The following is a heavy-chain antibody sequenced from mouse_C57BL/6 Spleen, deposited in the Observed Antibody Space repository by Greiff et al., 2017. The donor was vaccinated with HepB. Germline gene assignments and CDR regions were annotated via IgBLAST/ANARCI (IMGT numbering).Heavy chain of an antibody. V-gene: IGHV5-17*01. CDR3: ARGLRRRYYAMDY. CDR1: GFTFSDYG. J-gene: IGHJ4*01. D-gene: IGHD2-4*01. Sequence: EVKVVESGGGLVKPGGSLKLSCAASGFTFSDYGMHWVRQAPEKGLEWVAYISSGSSTIYYADTVKGRFTISRDNAKNTLFLQMTSLRSEDTAMYYCARGLRRRYYAMDYWGQRTSVTVSS. CDR2: ISSGSSTI.